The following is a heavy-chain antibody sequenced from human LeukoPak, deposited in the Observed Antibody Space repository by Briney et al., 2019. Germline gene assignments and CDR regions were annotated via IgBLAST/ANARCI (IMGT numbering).Heavy chain of an antibody. J-gene: IGHJ4*02. CDR1: RFSFSNYG. D-gene: IGHD5-12*01. CDR3: AKTVATIGFGHYLGY. Sequence: GGSLRLSCAASRFSFSNYGMHWVRQTPGKGLEWVAFIRYDGSNEYYADSVKGRFTISRDNSKNTPYLQMNSLRAEDTALYYCAKTVATIGFGHYLGYWGQGTLVTVSS. V-gene: IGHV3-30*02. CDR2: IRYDGSNE.